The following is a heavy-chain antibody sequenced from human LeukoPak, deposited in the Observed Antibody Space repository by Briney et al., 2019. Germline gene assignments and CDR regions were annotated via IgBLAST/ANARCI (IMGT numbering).Heavy chain of an antibody. CDR3: ARGEGPITIFGVITPFDY. CDR2: IYSGGST. J-gene: IGHJ4*02. V-gene: IGHV3-66*02. CDR1: GLTVSSNY. Sequence: GGSLRLSCAASGLTVSSNYMSWVRQAPGKGLEWVSVIYSGGSTYYADSVKGRFTISRDNSKNTLYLQMNSLRAEDTAVYYCARGEGPITIFGVITPFDYWGQGTLVTVSS. D-gene: IGHD3-3*01.